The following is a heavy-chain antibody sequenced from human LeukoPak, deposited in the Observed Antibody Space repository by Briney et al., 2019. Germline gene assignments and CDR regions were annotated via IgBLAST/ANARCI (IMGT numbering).Heavy chain of an antibody. D-gene: IGHD4-17*01. J-gene: IGHJ4*02. CDR2: TNPNNGDT. CDR3: ARTTSLTASGYDY. Sequence: ASVKVSCKASGYTFTDYHINWVRQATGQGLEWMGWTNPNNGDTGYAQTFRDRVTITRDTSISTAYMEVRSLGSEDTAVYFCARTTSLTASGYDYWGQGTLVTVSS. CDR1: GYTFTDYH. V-gene: IGHV1-8*03.